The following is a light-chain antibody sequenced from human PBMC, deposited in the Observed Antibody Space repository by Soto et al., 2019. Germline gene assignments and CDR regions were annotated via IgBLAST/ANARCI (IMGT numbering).Light chain of an antibody. Sequence: EVVLTQSPGTLSFSLGERATLSCRASQSVRSSYLAWYQQKPGQAPRLLISGASSRATGIPDRFSGSGSGTDFTLTISRLEPEDSAVYYCQQCFTSPWTFGQGTKVEIK. CDR2: GAS. CDR1: QSVRSSY. CDR3: QQCFTSPWT. J-gene: IGKJ1*01. V-gene: IGKV3-20*01.